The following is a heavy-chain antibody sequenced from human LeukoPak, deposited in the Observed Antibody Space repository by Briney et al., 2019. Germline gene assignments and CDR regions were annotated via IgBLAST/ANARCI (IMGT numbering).Heavy chain of an antibody. D-gene: IGHD1-26*01. J-gene: IGHJ4*02. V-gene: IGHV3-30*02. CDR3: ARDLGATIFDFDY. Sequence: GGSLRLSCAASGFTFSSYGMHWVRQAPGKGLEWVAFIRYDGSNKYYADSVKGRFTISRDNAKKSLYLQMNSLRVEDTAVYYCARDLGATIFDFDYWGQGTLVTVSS. CDR2: IRYDGSNK. CDR1: GFTFSSYG.